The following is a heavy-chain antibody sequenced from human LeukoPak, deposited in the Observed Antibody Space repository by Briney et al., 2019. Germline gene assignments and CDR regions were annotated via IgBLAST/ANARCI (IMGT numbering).Heavy chain of an antibody. J-gene: IGHJ4*02. CDR2: INSDGSST. D-gene: IGHD2-2*01. V-gene: IGHV3-74*01. CDR3: ARALLNSSIVLLPAAVGY. CDR1: GFTFSSYW. Sequence: PWGSLRLSCAASGFTFSSYWMHWVRQAPGKGLVWVSRINSDGSSTRYADSVKGRFTISRDNAKNTLYLQMNSLRAEDTAVYYCARALLNSSIVLLPAAVGYRGQGTLVNVYS.